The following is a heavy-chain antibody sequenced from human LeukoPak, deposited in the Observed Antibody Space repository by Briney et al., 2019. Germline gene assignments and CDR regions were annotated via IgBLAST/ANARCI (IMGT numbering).Heavy chain of an antibody. Sequence: GGSLRLSCAASGFTFSSYSMNWVRQAPGKGLEWVSSISSSSSYIYYADSVKGRFTISRDNAKNSLYLQMNSLRAEDTAVYYCARDRARYYMDVWGKGTTVTVSS. CDR1: GFTFSSYS. V-gene: IGHV3-21*01. J-gene: IGHJ6*03. CDR2: ISSSSSYI. CDR3: ARDRARYYMDV.